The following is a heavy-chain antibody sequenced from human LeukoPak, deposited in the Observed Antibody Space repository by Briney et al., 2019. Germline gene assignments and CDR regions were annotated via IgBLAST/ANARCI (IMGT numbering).Heavy chain of an antibody. CDR3: ARDSQLSDYYDSSGYYYAY. CDR2: ISAYNGNT. Sequence: ASVKVSCKASGYTFTSYGISWVRQAPGQGLEWMGWISAYNGNTNNAQKLQGRVTMTTDTSTSTAYMELRSLRSDDTAVYYCARDSQLSDYYDSSGYYYAYWGQGTLVTVSS. V-gene: IGHV1-18*01. D-gene: IGHD3-22*01. CDR1: GYTFTSYG. J-gene: IGHJ4*02.